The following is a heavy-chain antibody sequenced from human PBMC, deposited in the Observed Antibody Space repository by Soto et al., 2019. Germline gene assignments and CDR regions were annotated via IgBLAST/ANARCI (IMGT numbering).Heavy chain of an antibody. D-gene: IGHD3-10*01. J-gene: IGHJ4*02. CDR2: ISAYDGNT. V-gene: IGHV1-18*01. Sequence: ASVKVSCKASGYTFTSYGIDWVRQAPGQGLEWLGWISAYDGNTKYAQILQGRVSLTTDTSTNTAYMELSSLRSEDTAVYYCARGLGGSGSYSDYWGQGTLVTVSS. CDR1: GYTFTSYG. CDR3: ARGLGGSGSYSDY.